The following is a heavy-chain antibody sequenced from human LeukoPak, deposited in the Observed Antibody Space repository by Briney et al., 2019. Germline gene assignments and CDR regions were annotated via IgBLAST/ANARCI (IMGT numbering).Heavy chain of an antibody. D-gene: IGHD6-19*01. J-gene: IGHJ4*02. CDR2: ISGSGGST. CDR1: GFTFSSYA. V-gene: IGHV3-23*01. CDR3: ANPRLGRGWNVLDY. Sequence: PGGSLRLSCAASGFTFSSYAMSWVRQAPGKGLEWVSAISGSGGSTYYADSVKGRFTISRDNSKNTLYLQMNSLRAEDTAVYYCANPRLGRGWNVLDYGGKETLVTVS.